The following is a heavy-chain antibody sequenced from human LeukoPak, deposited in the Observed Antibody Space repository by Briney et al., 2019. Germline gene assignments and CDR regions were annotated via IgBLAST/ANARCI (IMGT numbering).Heavy chain of an antibody. Sequence: SETLSLTCAVSGGSILTTNWWSWVRQAPGQGLEWIGEVHLSGASNYNPSLKSRVNMSIDKSKNQLSLELTSVTAADTAIYYCTRESGAFSPFGFWGQGTLVTVSS. CDR3: TRESGAFSPFGF. CDR1: GGSILTTNW. V-gene: IGHV4-4*02. D-gene: IGHD1-26*01. CDR2: VHLSGAS. J-gene: IGHJ4*02.